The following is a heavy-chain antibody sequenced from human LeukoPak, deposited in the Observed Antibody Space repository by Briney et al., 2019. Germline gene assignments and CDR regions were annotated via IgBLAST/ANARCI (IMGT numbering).Heavy chain of an antibody. CDR2: IIPIFGTA. CDR1: GGTFSSYA. Sequence: GASVKVSCKASGGTFSSYAISWVRQAPGQGLEWMGGIIPIFGTANYAQKFQGRVTITTDESTSTAYMELSSLRSEDTAVYYCARKSSSWYYFDYWGQGTLVTVSS. V-gene: IGHV1-69*05. D-gene: IGHD6-13*01. J-gene: IGHJ4*02. CDR3: ARKSSSWYYFDY.